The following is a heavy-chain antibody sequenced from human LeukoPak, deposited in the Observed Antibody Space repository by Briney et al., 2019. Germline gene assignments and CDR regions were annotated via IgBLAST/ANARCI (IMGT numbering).Heavy chain of an antibody. J-gene: IGHJ6*03. CDR3: ASIAAAGTFWSYYYYMDV. D-gene: IGHD6-13*01. CDR2: IYYSGST. V-gene: IGHV4-39*07. CDR1: GGSISSSSYY. Sequence: PSETLSLTCTVSGGSISSSSYYWGWIRQPPGKGLEWIGSIYYSGSTNYNPSLKSRVTISVDTSKNQFSLKLSSVTAADTAVYYCASIAAAGTFWSYYYYMDVWGKGTTVTISS.